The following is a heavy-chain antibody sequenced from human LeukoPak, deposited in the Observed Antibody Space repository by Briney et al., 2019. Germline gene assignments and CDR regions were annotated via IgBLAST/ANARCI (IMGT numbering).Heavy chain of an antibody. V-gene: IGHV3-11*01. CDR2: ISSSSSTM. CDR1: GFTFSDYY. J-gene: IGHJ1*01. Sequence: GSLRLSCAGSGFTFSDYYLDWVRQAPGEGLGGDSYISSSSSTMYYADSVKGRFTISRDNAKNSLYLQMNSLRAEDTAVYYCAKDLSSGYYLEYFQHWGQGTLVTVSS. CDR3: AKDLSSGYYLEYFQH. D-gene: IGHD3-22*01.